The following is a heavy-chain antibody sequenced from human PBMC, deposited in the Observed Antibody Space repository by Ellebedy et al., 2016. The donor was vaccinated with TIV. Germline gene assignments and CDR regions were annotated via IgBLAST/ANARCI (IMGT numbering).Heavy chain of an antibody. V-gene: IGHV3-23*01. CDR1: GFTFSSYA. Sequence: GGSLRLSXAASGFTFSSYAMSWVRQAPGKGLEWVSAISGSGGSTYYADSVKGRFTISRDNSKNTLYLQMNSLRAEDTAVYYCAKDSHDYIWGSYQPYWGQGTLVTVSS. CDR2: ISGSGGST. CDR3: AKDSHDYIWGSYQPY. J-gene: IGHJ4*02. D-gene: IGHD3-16*02.